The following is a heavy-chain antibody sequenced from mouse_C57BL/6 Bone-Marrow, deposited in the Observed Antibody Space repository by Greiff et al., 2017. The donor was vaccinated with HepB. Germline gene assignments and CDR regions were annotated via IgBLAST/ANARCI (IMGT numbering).Heavy chain of an antibody. V-gene: IGHV14-4*01. CDR1: GFNIKDDY. Sequence: VQLKQSGAELVRPGASVKLSCTASGFNIKDDYMHWVKQRPEQGLEWIGWIDPENGDTEYASKFQGKATITADTSSNTAYLQLSSLTSEDTAVYYCTTASYYYGSSSDYWGQGTTLTVSS. D-gene: IGHD1-1*01. CDR3: TTASYYYGSSSDY. J-gene: IGHJ2*01. CDR2: IDPENGDT.